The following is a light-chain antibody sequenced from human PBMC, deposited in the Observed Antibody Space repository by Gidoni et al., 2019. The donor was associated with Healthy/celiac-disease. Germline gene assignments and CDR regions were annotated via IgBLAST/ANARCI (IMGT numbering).Light chain of an antibody. CDR1: QSISSY. Sequence: DIQTTQSPSPLSASVADRVTITCRASQSISSYLNWYQQKPGKAPKLLIYAASSLQSGVPSRFSGSGSGTDFTLTISSLQPEDFATYYCQQSYSTPRTFGQGTKVEIK. J-gene: IGKJ1*01. CDR3: QQSYSTPRT. V-gene: IGKV1-39*01. CDR2: AAS.